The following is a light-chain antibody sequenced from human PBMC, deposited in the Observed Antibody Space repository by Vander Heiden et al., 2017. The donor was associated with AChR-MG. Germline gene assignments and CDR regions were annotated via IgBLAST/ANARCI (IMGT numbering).Light chain of an antibody. J-gene: IGLJ3*02. CDR3: QVWGSIINHVV. CDR2: DDS. Sequence: SYVLTQAPSVSVAPGQTATVTRGGNDIGSKVVHWYQQKPGQAPVVVIYDDSDRPSGIPERFSGSNSGATATLTISRVEAGDEATYYCQVWGSIINHVVFGRGTRLTVL. V-gene: IGLV3-21*02. CDR1: DIGSKV.